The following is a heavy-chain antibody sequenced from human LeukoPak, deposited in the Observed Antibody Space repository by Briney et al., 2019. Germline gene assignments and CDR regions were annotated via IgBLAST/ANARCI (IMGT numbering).Heavy chain of an antibody. CDR2: ISSDGSNK. J-gene: IGHJ4*02. CDR1: GFTFSSYA. V-gene: IGHV3-30*04. Sequence: GGSLRLSCAASGFTFSSYAMHWVRQAPGKGLEWVAVISSDGSNKYYADSVKGRFTISRDNSRNTLYLQMNSLRAEDTAVYYCAIDSRQWFGELVPYYFDYWGQGTLVTVSS. CDR3: AIDSRQWFGELVPYYFDY. D-gene: IGHD3-10*01.